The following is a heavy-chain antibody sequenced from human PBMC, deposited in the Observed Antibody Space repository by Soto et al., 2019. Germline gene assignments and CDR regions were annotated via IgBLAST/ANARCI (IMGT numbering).Heavy chain of an antibody. CDR2: IFHSGNT. CDR3: ARHIRYTYGYFPRYIDP. J-gene: IGHJ5*02. CDR1: GGAIIDTNYY. V-gene: IGHV4-39*01. D-gene: IGHD5-18*01. Sequence: SETLSLTCTVSGGAIIDTNYYWGWVRQPPGKGLEWIGSIFHSGNTYYNPSLESRVTISVDTSKNQFSLMLNSVTAADTAIYYCARHIRYTYGYFPRYIDPWGQGTLVTDSP.